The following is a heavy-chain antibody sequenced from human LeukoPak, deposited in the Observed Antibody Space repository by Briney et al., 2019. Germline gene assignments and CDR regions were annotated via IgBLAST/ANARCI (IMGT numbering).Heavy chain of an antibody. D-gene: IGHD5-12*01. J-gene: IGHJ4*02. CDR1: GFTFSSYS. CDR2: ISSRSTYI. Sequence: GGSLRLSCAASGFTFSSYSMNWVRQAPGKGLEWVSCISSRSTYIYYADSVKGRFTISRDNSKNTLYLQMNSLRAEDTAVYYCARIPLVATSIIYYFDYWGQGTLVTVSS. V-gene: IGHV3-21*01. CDR3: ARIPLVATSIIYYFDY.